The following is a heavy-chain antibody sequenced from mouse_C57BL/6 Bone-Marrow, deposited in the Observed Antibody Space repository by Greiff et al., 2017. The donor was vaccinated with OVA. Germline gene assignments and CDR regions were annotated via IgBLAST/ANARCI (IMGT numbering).Heavy chain of an antibody. CDR1: GFSLTSYG. D-gene: IGHD2-5*01. CDR2: IWGDGST. J-gene: IGHJ4*01. CDR3: AKDWVKNYSNQFLYYARDY. V-gene: IGHV2-3*01. Sequence: VQLQESGPGLVAPSQSLSITCTVSGFSLTSYGVSWVRQPPGKGLEWLGVIWGDGSTNYHSALLSRLNINKDNSTSQVFLKLNRLQTDDTATYYCAKDWVKNYSNQFLYYARDYWGRGTSVTVTS.